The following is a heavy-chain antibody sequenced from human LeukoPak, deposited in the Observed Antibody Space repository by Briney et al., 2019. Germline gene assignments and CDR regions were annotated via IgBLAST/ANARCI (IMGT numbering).Heavy chain of an antibody. J-gene: IGHJ4*02. CDR3: AKVRWVVITTSLLDY. D-gene: IGHD3-22*01. Sequence: PGGSLRLSCAASGFTFSSYAMSWVRQAPGKGLEWVSAISGSGGSTYYADSVKGRFTISRDNSKNTLYLQMNSLRAEDTAVYYCAKVRWVVITTSLLDYWGQGTLVTVSS. V-gene: IGHV3-23*01. CDR2: ISGSGGST. CDR1: GFTFSSYA.